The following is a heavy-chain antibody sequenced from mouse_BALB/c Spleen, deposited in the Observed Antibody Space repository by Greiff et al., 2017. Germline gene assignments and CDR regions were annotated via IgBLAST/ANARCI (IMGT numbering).Heavy chain of an antibody. V-gene: IGHV5-6-3*01. CDR1: GFTFSSYG. D-gene: IGHD2-1*01. CDR3: ARDGDGNYGYFDY. J-gene: IGHJ2*01. CDR2: INSNGGST. Sequence: EVMLVESGGGLVQPGGSLKLSCAASGFTFSSYGMSWVRQTPDKRLELVATINSNGGSTYYPDSVKGRFTISRDNAKNTLYLQMSSLKSEDTAMYYCARDGDGNYGYFDYWGQGTTLTVSS.